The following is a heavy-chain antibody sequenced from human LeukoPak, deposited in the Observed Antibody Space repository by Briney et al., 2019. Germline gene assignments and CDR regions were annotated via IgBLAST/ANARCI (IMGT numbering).Heavy chain of an antibody. CDR2: FYTSGST. CDR1: GGSISSYY. V-gene: IGHV4-4*07. Sequence: PSETLSLTCTVSGGSISSYYWSWIRQPAGKGLRGLGLFYTSGSTNYNPSLKSRVTMSVDTSKNQFSLKLSSVTAADTAVYYCARGVAVAGAGWYFDYWGQGTLVTVSS. CDR3: ARGVAVAGAGWYFDY. J-gene: IGHJ4*02. D-gene: IGHD6-19*01.